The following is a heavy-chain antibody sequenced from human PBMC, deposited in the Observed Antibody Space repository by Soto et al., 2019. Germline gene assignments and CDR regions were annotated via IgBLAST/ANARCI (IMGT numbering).Heavy chain of an antibody. D-gene: IGHD3-22*01. V-gene: IGHV1-69*13. CDR1: GGTFSSYA. CDR3: ARDLNYYDSSGPFDY. J-gene: IGHJ4*02. CDR2: IIPIFGTA. Sequence: GASVKVSCKASGGTFSSYAISWVRQAPGQGLEWMGGIIPIFGTANYAQKLQGRVTITADESTSTAYMELSSLRSEYTAVYYCARDLNYYDSSGPFDYWGQGTLVTVSS.